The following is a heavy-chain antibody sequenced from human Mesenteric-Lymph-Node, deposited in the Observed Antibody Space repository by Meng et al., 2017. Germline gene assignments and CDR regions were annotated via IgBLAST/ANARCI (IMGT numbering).Heavy chain of an antibody. J-gene: IGHJ4*02. V-gene: IGHV3-49*04. D-gene: IGHD3-10*01. CDR2: IRAKAFGGTT. CDR1: GFTFSRYW. CDR3: ARERGTVTRVRGDVDH. Sequence: GGSLRLSCAASGFTFSRYWMSWVRQAPGKGLEWVAFIRAKAFGGTTEYAASAKGRFFISRDDSKSTTYLEVNSLKTDDTAVYYCARERGTVTRVRGDVDHWGQGTLVTVSS.